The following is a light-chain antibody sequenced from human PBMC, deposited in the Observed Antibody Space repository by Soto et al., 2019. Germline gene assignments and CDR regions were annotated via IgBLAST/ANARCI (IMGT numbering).Light chain of an antibody. V-gene: IGKV1-5*01. CDR2: DAS. CDR1: QSISSW. CDR3: LQHNSYPRT. Sequence: DIQMTQSPSTLSASVGDRVTITCRASQSISSWLAWYQQKLGRAPRLLIYDASSLESGVPSRFSGSGYGTEFTLTISSLQPEDFATYYCLQHNSYPRTFGQGTKVEIK. J-gene: IGKJ1*01.